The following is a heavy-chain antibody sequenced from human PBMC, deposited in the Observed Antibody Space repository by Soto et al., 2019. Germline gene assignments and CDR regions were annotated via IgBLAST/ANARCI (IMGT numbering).Heavy chain of an antibody. CDR3: ARLGTPYYSSSWGNWFDP. Sequence: QVQLVQSGAEVKKPGSSVKVSCKASGGTFSSYAISWVRQAPGQGLEWMGGSIPIFGTANYAQKFQGRVTITADESTSTAYMELSSLRSEDTAVYYCARLGTPYYSSSWGNWFDPWGQGTLVTVSS. CDR2: SIPIFGTA. D-gene: IGHD6-13*01. V-gene: IGHV1-69*01. J-gene: IGHJ5*02. CDR1: GGTFSSYA.